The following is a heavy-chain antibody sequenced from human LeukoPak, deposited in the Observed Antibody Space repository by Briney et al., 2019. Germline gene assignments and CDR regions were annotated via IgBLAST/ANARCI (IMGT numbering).Heavy chain of an antibody. J-gene: IGHJ5*02. D-gene: IGHD4-17*01. CDR2: MYTSGTT. Sequence: PSQTLSLTCTVSGDSISSGSYYWSWIRQPAGKGLEWIGRMYTSGTTNYNPSLESRVTISIDTSKNQFSLKLSSVTAADTAVYYCARDQGDDYGDYFNWFDPWGQGTLVTVSS. CDR1: GDSISSGSYY. CDR3: ARDQGDDYGDYFNWFDP. V-gene: IGHV4-61*02.